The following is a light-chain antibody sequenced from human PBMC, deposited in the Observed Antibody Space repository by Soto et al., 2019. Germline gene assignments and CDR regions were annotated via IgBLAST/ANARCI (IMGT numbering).Light chain of an antibody. CDR1: SSDIGIYNF. Sequence: QSALTQPASVSGSPGQSITIFCTGTSSDIGIYNFVSWYQQHPGKAPKLMIYNVYSRPSGVSSRFSGSKSGNTASLTISWLQAEDEADYYCTSFTTTNIWVFGGGTKLTVL. V-gene: IGLV2-14*03. J-gene: IGLJ3*02. CDR3: TSFTTTNIWV. CDR2: NVY.